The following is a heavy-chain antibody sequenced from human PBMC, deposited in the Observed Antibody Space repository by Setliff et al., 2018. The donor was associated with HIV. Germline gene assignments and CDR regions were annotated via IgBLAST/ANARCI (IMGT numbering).Heavy chain of an antibody. D-gene: IGHD2-8*02. CDR2: VTGNGART. Sequence: GGSLRLSCAASGFTFSNYVMTWVRQAPGKGLEWVSSVTGNGARTFYADSVKGRFTISRDNSKNTLYLLMNSLRAEDTAVYYCAKGATGSAAAGGGLDMWGQGTMVTVSS. CDR1: GFTFSNYV. CDR3: AKGATGSAAAGGGLDM. V-gene: IGHV3-23*01. J-gene: IGHJ3*02.